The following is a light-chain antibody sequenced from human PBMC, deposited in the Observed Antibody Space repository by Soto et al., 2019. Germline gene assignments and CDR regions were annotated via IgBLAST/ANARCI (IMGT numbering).Light chain of an antibody. V-gene: IGKV1-39*01. CDR1: QSISSY. CDR2: AAS. CDR3: QQSYSTPLT. J-gene: IGKJ4*01. Sequence: DIQMTQSPSSLSASVGDRVTITCRASQSISSYLNWFQQKPGKAPKILISAASSLQSGVPSRFSGNGSWTNFTFTISSLQPEDFATYYCQQSYSTPLTFGGGTKVEIK.